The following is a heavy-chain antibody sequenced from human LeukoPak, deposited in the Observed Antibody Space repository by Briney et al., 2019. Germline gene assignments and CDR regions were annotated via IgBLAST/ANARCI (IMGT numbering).Heavy chain of an antibody. CDR3: ARAGGDYEGDWFDP. CDR1: GFTFSSYG. V-gene: IGHV3-33*08. Sequence: TGGSLRLSCAASGFTFSSYGMHWVRQAPGKGLEWVAVTWYDGSNKYYADSVKGRFTISRDNSKNTLYLQMNSLRAEDTAVYYCARAGGDYEGDWFDPWGQGTLVTVSS. J-gene: IGHJ5*02. D-gene: IGHD4-17*01. CDR2: TWYDGSNK.